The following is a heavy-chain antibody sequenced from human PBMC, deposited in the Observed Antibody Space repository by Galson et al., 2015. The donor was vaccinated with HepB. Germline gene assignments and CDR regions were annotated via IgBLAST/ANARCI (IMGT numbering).Heavy chain of an antibody. CDR3: ARELHGFGGYYYMDV. J-gene: IGHJ6*03. Sequence: SVKVSCKASGYTFTSYYMHWVRQAPGQGLEWMGIINPSGGSTSYAQKFQGRVTMTRDTSTSTVYMELSSLRSEDTAVYYCARELHGFGGYYYMDVWGKGTTVTVSS. CDR1: GYTFTSYY. CDR2: INPSGGST. D-gene: IGHD3-16*01. V-gene: IGHV1-46*01.